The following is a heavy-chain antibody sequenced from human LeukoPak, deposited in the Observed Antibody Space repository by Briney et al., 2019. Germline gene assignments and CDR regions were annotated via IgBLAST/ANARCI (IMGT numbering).Heavy chain of an antibody. V-gene: IGHV3-48*03. CDR3: ARDGPGLWFGELYGMDV. D-gene: IGHD3-10*01. Sequence: GGSLRLSCAGSGFTFSSYEMNWVRQAPGKGPEWISYVSTSGINIHYADSVKGRFTISRDNAKNSLYLQMDSLREEDTAVYYCARDGPGLWFGELYGMDVWGQGTTVTVSS. J-gene: IGHJ6*02. CDR1: GFTFSSYE. CDR2: VSTSGINI.